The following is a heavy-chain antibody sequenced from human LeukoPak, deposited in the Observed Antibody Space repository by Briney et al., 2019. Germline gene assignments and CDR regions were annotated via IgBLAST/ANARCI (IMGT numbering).Heavy chain of an antibody. J-gene: IGHJ4*02. CDR2: ISGSGGST. Sequence: GGSLRLSCAASGFTFSSYAMSWVRQAPGKGLEWISAISGSGGSTYYADSVKGRFTISRDNSKNTLYLQMNSLRAEDTAVYYCARSGYDYSYFDYWGQGTLVTVSS. V-gene: IGHV3-23*01. D-gene: IGHD5-12*01. CDR3: ARSGYDYSYFDY. CDR1: GFTFSSYA.